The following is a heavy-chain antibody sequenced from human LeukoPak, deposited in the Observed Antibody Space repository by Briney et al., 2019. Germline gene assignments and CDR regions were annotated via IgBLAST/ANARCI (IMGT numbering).Heavy chain of an antibody. CDR2: ISWSSGSI. D-gene: IGHD2-15*01. Sequence: GRSLRLSCAASGFTFDDYAMHWVRQAPGKGLEWVSGISWSSGSIGYADSVKGRSTISRGNAKNSLYLQMNSLRAEDTALYYCAKSDIYGGELDYWGQGTLVTVSS. J-gene: IGHJ4*02. CDR1: GFTFDDYA. CDR3: AKSDIYGGELDY. V-gene: IGHV3-9*01.